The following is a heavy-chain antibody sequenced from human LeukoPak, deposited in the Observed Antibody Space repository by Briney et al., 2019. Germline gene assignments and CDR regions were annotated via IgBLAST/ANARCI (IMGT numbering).Heavy chain of an antibody. V-gene: IGHV3-23*01. J-gene: IGHJ4*02. D-gene: IGHD3-22*01. Sequence: PGGSLRLSCAASGFTFSSYAMSRVRQAPGKGLEWVSAISGSGGSTYYADSVKGRFTISRDNSKNTLYPQMNSLRAEDTAVYYCAKTYYYDSSGYIFGYWGQGTLVTVSS. CDR1: GFTFSSYA. CDR2: ISGSGGST. CDR3: AKTYYYDSSGYIFGY.